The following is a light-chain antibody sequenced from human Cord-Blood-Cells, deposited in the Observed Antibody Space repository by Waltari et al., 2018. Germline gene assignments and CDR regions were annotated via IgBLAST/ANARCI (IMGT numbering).Light chain of an antibody. CDR3: CSYAGSYTWV. V-gene: IGLV2-11*01. Sequence: QSALTQPRSVSGSPGQSVTIHCTGTSSDVGGYNYFSWYQQHPGKAPKLMIYDVSKRPSGVPDRFSGSKSGNTASLTISGLQAEDEADYYCCSYAGSYTWVFGGGTKLTVL. J-gene: IGLJ3*02. CDR1: SSDVGGYNY. CDR2: DVS.